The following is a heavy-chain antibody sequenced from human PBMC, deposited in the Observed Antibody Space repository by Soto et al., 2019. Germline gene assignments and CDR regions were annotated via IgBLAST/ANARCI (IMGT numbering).Heavy chain of an antibody. D-gene: IGHD3-10*01. J-gene: IGHJ6*02. CDR3: AKDRSSGSPYYGMDF. CDR2: FKWNSGDV. CDR1: GFAFGDYA. Sequence: GGSLRLSCAASGFAFGDYAMHWVRQVPGKGLEWVSGFKWNSGDVGYADSVKGRFTISRDNAKNSLYLQMNSLRPEDTAVYYCAKDRSSGSPYYGMDFWGQGAMVTVSS. V-gene: IGHV3-9*01.